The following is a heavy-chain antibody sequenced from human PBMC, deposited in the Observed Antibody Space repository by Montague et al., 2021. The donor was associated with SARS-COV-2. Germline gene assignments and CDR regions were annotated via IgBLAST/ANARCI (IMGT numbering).Heavy chain of an antibody. CDR3: ARGRCDTTKILVVFTGATHYFDS. D-gene: IGHD3-22*01. CDR2: VNHSGRI. V-gene: IGHV4-34*01. Sequence: SETLSLTCAVYGGSFSDYYWTWIRQSPGKGLEWLGEVNHSGRINYNPSLKSQITISVDTSKNQFSLRLRSVTAADTAVYYCARGRCDTTKILVVFTGATHYFDSWGQGTLVAVSS. CDR1: GGSFSDYY. J-gene: IGHJ4*02.